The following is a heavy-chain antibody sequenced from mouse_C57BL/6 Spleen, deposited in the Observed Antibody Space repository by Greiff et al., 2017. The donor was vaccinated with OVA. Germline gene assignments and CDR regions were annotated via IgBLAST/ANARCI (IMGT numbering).Heavy chain of an antibody. Sequence: EVQLQQSGPELVKPGASVKIPCKASGYTFTDYNMDWVKQSHGKSLEWIGDINPNNGGTIYNQKFKGKATLTVDKSSSTAYMELRSLTSEDTAVYYCARSRIFITTVVATDYYAMDYWGQGTSVTVSS. V-gene: IGHV1-18*01. CDR2: INPNNGGT. J-gene: IGHJ4*01. CDR1: GYTFTDYN. D-gene: IGHD1-1*01. CDR3: ARSRIFITTVVATDYYAMDY.